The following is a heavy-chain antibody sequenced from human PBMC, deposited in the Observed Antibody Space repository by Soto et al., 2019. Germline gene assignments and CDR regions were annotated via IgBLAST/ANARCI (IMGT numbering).Heavy chain of an antibody. CDR1: GGTFSSYT. Sequence: QVQLVQSGAEVKKPGSSVKVSCKASGGTFSSYTISWVRQAPGQGLEWMGRIIPILGIANYAQKFQGRVTITADKSTSTAYMELSSLRSEDTAVYYCARDPGYSSSWAPSSRGMDVWGQGTTVTVSS. CDR3: ARDPGYSSSWAPSSRGMDV. V-gene: IGHV1-69*08. J-gene: IGHJ6*02. CDR2: IIPILGIA. D-gene: IGHD6-13*01.